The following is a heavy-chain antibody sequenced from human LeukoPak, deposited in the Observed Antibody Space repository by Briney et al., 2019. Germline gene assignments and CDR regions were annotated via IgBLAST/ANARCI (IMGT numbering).Heavy chain of an antibody. CDR2: IYSSGTT. J-gene: IGHJ4*02. V-gene: IGHV4-4*07. Sequence: KSSETLSLTCTVSGGSISSYYWSWIRQPAGKGLEWIGRIYSSGTTTYNPSLKSRVTMSVDTSKNQFSLKLSSVTAADTAVYYCARGTLGYCSSTSCYRSSDFDYWGQGTLVTVSS. D-gene: IGHD2-2*01. CDR3: ARGTLGYCSSTSCYRSSDFDY. CDR1: GGSISSYY.